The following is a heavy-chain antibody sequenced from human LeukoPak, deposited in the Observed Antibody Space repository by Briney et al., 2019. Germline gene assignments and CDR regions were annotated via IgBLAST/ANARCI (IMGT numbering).Heavy chain of an antibody. CDR2: ISGSGGST. J-gene: IGHJ4*02. Sequence: GGSLRLSCAASGFTFSSYAMNWVRQAPGKGLEWVSTISGSGGSTYYADSVKGRFTISRDNSKNTLYLQVNSLRADDAAVYYCAKKVGATWLDYWGQGTLVTVSS. D-gene: IGHD1-26*01. CDR1: GFTFSSYA. CDR3: AKKVGATWLDY. V-gene: IGHV3-23*01.